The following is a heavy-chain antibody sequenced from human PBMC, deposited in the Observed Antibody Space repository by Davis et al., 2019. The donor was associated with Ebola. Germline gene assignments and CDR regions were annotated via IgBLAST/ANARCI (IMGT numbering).Heavy chain of an antibody. CDR3: ARDVDSSSWDH. Sequence: LRLSCTVSGGSISSGGYYWSWIHQHPGKGLEWIGYIYYSGSTYYNPSLKSRVTISVDTSKNQFSLKLSSVTDADTAVYYCARDVDSSSWDHWGQGTLVTVSS. CDR1: GGSISSGGYY. J-gene: IGHJ4*02. D-gene: IGHD6-13*01. CDR2: IYYSGST. V-gene: IGHV4-31*03.